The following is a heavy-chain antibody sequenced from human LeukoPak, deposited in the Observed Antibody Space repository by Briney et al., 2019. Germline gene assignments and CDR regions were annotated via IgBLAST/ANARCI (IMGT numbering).Heavy chain of an antibody. CDR3: ASPMTLTRYGSGSSVYYFDY. Sequence: GESLKISCQGSGYSFTSYWIGWVGQMPAKGLEWMGIIYPGDSDTRYSPSFQGQVTISADKSISTAYLQWSSLKASDTAMYYCASPMTLTRYGSGSSVYYFDYWGRGTLVTVSS. CDR2: IYPGDSDT. V-gene: IGHV5-51*01. CDR1: GYSFTSYW. D-gene: IGHD3-10*01. J-gene: IGHJ4*02.